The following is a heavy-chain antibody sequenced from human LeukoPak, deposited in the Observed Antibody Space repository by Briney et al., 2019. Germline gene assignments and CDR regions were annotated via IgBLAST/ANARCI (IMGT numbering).Heavy chain of an antibody. CDR2: IYHSGST. D-gene: IGHD1/OR15-1a*01. Sequence: PSQTLSLTCTVSGGSISSGGYYWSWIRQPPGKGLEWIGYIYHSGSTYYNPSLKSRVTISVDTSRNQFSLTLTSVTAADTAVYYCATDTQILSPIQNSHYYAMDVWGRGTTVTVSS. J-gene: IGHJ6*02. V-gene: IGHV4-30-2*01. CDR1: GGSISSGGYY. CDR3: ATDTQILSPIQNSHYYAMDV.